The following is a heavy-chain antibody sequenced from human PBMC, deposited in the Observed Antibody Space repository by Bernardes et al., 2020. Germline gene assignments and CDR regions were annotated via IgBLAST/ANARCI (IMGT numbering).Heavy chain of an antibody. CDR2: INSDGSST. Sequence: GGSLRLSCAASGFTFSGHWMHWVRQAPGKGLVWVSRINSDGSSTSYADPVKGRFTISRDNAKNTLYLQMNSLRPEDTAGYYCSRGPRQDSGNFYAGDYWGQGTLVTVSS. J-gene: IGHJ4*02. CDR3: SRGPRQDSGNFYAGDY. V-gene: IGHV3-74*01. D-gene: IGHD1-26*01. CDR1: GFTFSGHW.